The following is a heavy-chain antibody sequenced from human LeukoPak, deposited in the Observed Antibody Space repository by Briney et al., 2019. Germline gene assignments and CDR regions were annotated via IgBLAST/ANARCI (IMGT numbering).Heavy chain of an antibody. CDR2: MNPNSGNT. CDR1: GYTFTSYD. V-gene: IGHV1-8*01. D-gene: IGHD1-7*01. J-gene: IGHJ4*02. Sequence: ASVKVSCKASGYTFTSYDINWVRQATGQGLEWMGWMNPNSGNTGYAQKFQGRVTMTRNSSISIAYMELSSLRSEDTAVYYCARAPSITGTTPPGYWGQGTLVTVSS. CDR3: ARAPSITGTTPPGY.